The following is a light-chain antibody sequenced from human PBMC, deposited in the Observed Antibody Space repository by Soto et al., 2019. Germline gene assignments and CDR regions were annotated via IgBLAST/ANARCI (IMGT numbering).Light chain of an antibody. CDR2: KAS. CDR1: QSISMW. V-gene: IGKV1-5*03. Sequence: DIQMTQSPSTLSASVGDRVTITCRASQSISMWLAWYQQKPGKAPNLLIYKASNLQSGVPSRFSDRGSETEFALNISSLQPDDFATYYCQQYNSYWTFGQGTKVEIK. J-gene: IGKJ1*01. CDR3: QQYNSYWT.